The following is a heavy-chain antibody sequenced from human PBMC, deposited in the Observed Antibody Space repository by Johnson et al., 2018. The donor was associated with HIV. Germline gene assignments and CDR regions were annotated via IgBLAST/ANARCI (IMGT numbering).Heavy chain of an antibody. CDR1: GFTFSSYG. Sequence: QVQLVESGGGLVQPGGSLRLSCAASGFTFSSYGMHWVRQAPGKGLEWVAVIWYDGSNKYYADSVKGRFTISRDNAKNSLYLQMNSLRAEDTAVYYCARELRGPDAFDIWGQGTIVTVSS. CDR2: IWYDGSNK. CDR3: ARELRGPDAFDI. V-gene: IGHV3-33*01. J-gene: IGHJ3*02.